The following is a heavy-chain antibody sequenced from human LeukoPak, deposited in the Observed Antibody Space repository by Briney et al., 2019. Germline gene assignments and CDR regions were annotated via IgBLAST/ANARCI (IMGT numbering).Heavy chain of an antibody. J-gene: IGHJ4*02. D-gene: IGHD4/OR15-4a*01. V-gene: IGHV3-23*01. Sequence: GGPLRLSCAASGFTFSSYSMSWVRQAPGKGLEWVSGTSDRGDYTYYADSVKGRFTISRDTSKNTLYLQMNSLRAEDTALYFCAKKAQYDGHYPLDYWGQGTLVTVSA. CDR1: GFTFSSYS. CDR2: TSDRGDYT. CDR3: AKKAQYDGHYPLDY.